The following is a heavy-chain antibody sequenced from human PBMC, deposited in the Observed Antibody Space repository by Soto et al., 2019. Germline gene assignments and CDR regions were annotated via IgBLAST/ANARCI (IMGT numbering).Heavy chain of an antibody. Sequence: ASVKVSCKGFGYSFMKYGINWVRQAPGQGLEWVGWISPYSGYTHSAQKFHGRLTLTTDTAASTAYMGLRILRSADTALYYCAREASVLIPAAQPSRFDSWGQGTLVTVSS. CDR1: GYSFMKYG. V-gene: IGHV1-18*01. J-gene: IGHJ4*02. CDR2: ISPYSGYT. CDR3: AREASVLIPAAQPSRFDS. D-gene: IGHD2-2*01.